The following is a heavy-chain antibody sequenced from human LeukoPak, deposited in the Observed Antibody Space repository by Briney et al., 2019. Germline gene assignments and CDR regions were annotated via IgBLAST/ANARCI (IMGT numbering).Heavy chain of an antibody. CDR2: ISSSGSTI. D-gene: IGHD3-10*02. CDR1: GFTFSCYE. Sequence: PGGPLRLSCGASGFTFSCYEMNGLRPAPAKGLDGVSYISSSGSTIYYADSVKGRFTISRDNAKNSLYLQMNSLRAEDTAVYYCAELGITMIGGVWGKGTTVTISS. CDR3: AELGITMIGGV. V-gene: IGHV3-48*03. J-gene: IGHJ6*04.